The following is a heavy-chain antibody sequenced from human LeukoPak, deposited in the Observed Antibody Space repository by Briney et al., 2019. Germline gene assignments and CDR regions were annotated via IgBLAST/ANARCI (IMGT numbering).Heavy chain of an antibody. Sequence: SQTLSLTCAISGDSVSSNSAAWNWIRQSPSRGLEWLGRTYYRSKWYSESAISVKGRITVNPDTSKNQFSLQLNSVTPEDTAVYYCTRTSNGANDYWGQGILVTVSS. CDR1: GDSVSSNSAA. V-gene: IGHV6-1*01. CDR2: TYYRSKWYS. J-gene: IGHJ4*02. CDR3: TRTSNGANDY. D-gene: IGHD2-8*01.